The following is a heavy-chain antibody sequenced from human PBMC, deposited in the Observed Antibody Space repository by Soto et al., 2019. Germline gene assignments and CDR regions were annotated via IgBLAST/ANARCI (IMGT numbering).Heavy chain of an antibody. D-gene: IGHD6-19*01. J-gene: IGHJ1*01. Sequence: EVQLLESGGGMVQPGGSLRLSCAASGFTFSSYAMSWVRQAPGKGLEWVSGISGSGDSTYYADSVKGRFTISRDNSKNTLYLLMNSLRAEDTAVYYCAKGVPGIAVAGTRYFQHWGQGTLVTVSS. V-gene: IGHV3-23*01. CDR2: ISGSGDST. CDR3: AKGVPGIAVAGTRYFQH. CDR1: GFTFSSYA.